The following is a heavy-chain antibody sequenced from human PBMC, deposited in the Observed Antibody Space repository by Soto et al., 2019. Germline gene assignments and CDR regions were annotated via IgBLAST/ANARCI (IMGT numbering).Heavy chain of an antibody. J-gene: IGHJ6*03. Sequence: SETLSLTCAVYGGSFSGYYWSWIRQPPGKGLEWIGEINHSGSTNYNPSLKSRVTISVDTSKNQFSLKLSSVTAADTAVYYCARGFAGRYCSGGSCRESYYYYYMDVWGKGTTVTVSS. D-gene: IGHD2-15*01. CDR1: GGSFSGYY. CDR2: INHSGST. CDR3: ARGFAGRYCSGGSCRESYYYYYMDV. V-gene: IGHV4-34*01.